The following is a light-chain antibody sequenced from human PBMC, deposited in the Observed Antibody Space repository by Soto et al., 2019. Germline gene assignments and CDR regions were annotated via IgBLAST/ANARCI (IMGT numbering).Light chain of an antibody. CDR2: WAS. Sequence: DIVMTQSPDSLAVSLGERATINCKSSQSVLYSSNNKNYLAWYQQKPGQRPKLLIYWASTRESGVPDRFSGSGSGTEFTLTISSLQAEDVAVYYCRQYYSTPPTFGQGTKVEIK. CDR3: RQYYSTPPT. CDR1: QSVLYSSNNKNY. V-gene: IGKV4-1*01. J-gene: IGKJ1*01.